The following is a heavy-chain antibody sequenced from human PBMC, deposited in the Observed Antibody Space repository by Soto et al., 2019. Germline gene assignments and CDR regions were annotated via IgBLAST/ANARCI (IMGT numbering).Heavy chain of an antibody. CDR2: ITGDSNTI. J-gene: IGHJ4*02. Sequence: EVHLVESGGGLVQPGGSLRLSCAASGFRFSIYSINWIRQAPGKGLEWSAYITGDSNTIKYAHSVKGRFTISRDNAKKSVYLQMNSLGDEDTAVYYCARTVEGHFAYWGQGPVVTVSS. V-gene: IGHV3-48*02. CDR1: GFRFSIYS. CDR3: ARTVEGHFAY. D-gene: IGHD6-19*01.